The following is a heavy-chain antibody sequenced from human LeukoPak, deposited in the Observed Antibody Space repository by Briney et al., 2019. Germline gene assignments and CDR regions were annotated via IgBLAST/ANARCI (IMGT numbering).Heavy chain of an antibody. CDR2: ISYDGSNK. J-gene: IGHJ6*02. D-gene: IGHD3-22*01. V-gene: IGHV3-30*18. CDR3: AKVPWGPSSYDSSGYFRSWYYYYYGMDV. Sequence: PGRSLRLSCAAPGFTFSSYGMHWVRQAPGKGLEWVAVISYDGSNKYYADSVKGRFTISRDNSKNTLYLQMNSLRAEDTAVYYCAKVPWGPSSYDSSGYFRSWYYYYYGMDVWGQGTTVTVSS. CDR1: GFTFSSYG.